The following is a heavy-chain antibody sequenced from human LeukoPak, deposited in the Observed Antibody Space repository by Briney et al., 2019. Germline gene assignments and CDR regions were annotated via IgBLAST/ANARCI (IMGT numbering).Heavy chain of an antibody. V-gene: IGHV1-2*06. J-gene: IGHJ4*02. Sequence: ASVKVSCKASGYTFTGYYMHWVRQAPGQGLEWMGRINPNSGGTNYAQKFQGRVTMTRDTSISTAYMELSRLRSDDTAMYYCARHRARGSSWYASYNYWGQGTLVTVSS. D-gene: IGHD6-13*01. CDR2: INPNSGGT. CDR1: GYTFTGYY. CDR3: ARHRARGSSWYASYNY.